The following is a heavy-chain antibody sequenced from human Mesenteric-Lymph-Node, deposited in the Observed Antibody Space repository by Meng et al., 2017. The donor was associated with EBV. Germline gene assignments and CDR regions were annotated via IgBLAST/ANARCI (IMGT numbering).Heavy chain of an antibody. CDR2: ISRSSSTI. Sequence: QVSGVGPVMSLVTPGVSLSVSCAASGCTFSDSYLSWLPRAAREGLEWLSYISRSSSTIAYTSSVKVPFSMSKNNARMSLSFVTAGLRAEDSCVNDCSRVYDIRPNNWGQGTLVTVSS. J-gene: IGHJ4*02. CDR3: SRVYDIRPNN. D-gene: IGHD2-8*01. V-gene: IGHV3-11*04. CDR1: GCTFSDSY.